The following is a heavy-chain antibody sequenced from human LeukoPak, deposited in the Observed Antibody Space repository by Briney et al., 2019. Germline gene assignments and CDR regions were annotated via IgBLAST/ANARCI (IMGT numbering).Heavy chain of an antibody. J-gene: IGHJ4*02. CDR1: GYTLSEYG. D-gene: IGHD2-8*01. Sequence: GASVKVSCKASGYTLSEYGISWVRQAPGQRLEWVGWITTYNGEKIYSQKFQGRVTMTTDTSSGTYYMELRNLRSDDTAIYYCARDCSNGVCYPRDYWGQGTLVIVSS. CDR2: ITTYNGEK. V-gene: IGHV1-18*01. CDR3: ARDCSNGVCYPRDY.